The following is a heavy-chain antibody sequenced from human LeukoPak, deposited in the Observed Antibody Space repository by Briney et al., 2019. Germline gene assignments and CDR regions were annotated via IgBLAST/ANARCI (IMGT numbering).Heavy chain of an antibody. Sequence: SVKVSCKASGGTFSSYAISWVRQAPGQGLEWMGGIIPIFGTANYAQKFQGRVTITTDESTSTAYMELSSLRSEDTAVYYCARGFGDTIFGVVTREDYYYMDVWGKGTTVTVSS. CDR2: IIPIFGTA. J-gene: IGHJ6*03. CDR1: GGTFSSYA. CDR3: ARGFGDTIFGVVTREDYYYMDV. D-gene: IGHD3-3*01. V-gene: IGHV1-69*05.